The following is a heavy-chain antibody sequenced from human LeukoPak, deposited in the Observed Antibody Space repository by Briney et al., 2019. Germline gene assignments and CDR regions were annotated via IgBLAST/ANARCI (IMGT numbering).Heavy chain of an antibody. J-gene: IGHJ6*03. D-gene: IGHD3-10*01. Sequence: PGGSLRLSCAASGFTVSSNYMSWVRQAPGKGLEWVSVIYSGGSTYYADSVKGRFTISRDNSKNTLYLQMNSLRAEDTAVYYRARVEDSGYYYYYMDVWGKGTTVTVSS. CDR1: GFTVSSNY. V-gene: IGHV3-53*01. CDR3: ARVEDSGYYYYYMDV. CDR2: IYSGGST.